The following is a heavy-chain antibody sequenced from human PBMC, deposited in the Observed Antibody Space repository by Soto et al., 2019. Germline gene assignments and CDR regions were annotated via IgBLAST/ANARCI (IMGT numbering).Heavy chain of an antibody. Sequence: SETLSLNXNVSGGSISSYYWSWILPPTGKGLEWLGYIYYSGSTNYNPSLKSRVTISVDTSKNPFSLKLNSLTPADLAAYYRGRHNFGSGSTYFDYWRKGTLVTVTT. CDR2: IYYSGST. V-gene: IGHV4-59*08. J-gene: IGHJ4*02. CDR3: GRHNFGSGSTYFDY. D-gene: IGHD3-10*01. CDR1: GGSISSYY.